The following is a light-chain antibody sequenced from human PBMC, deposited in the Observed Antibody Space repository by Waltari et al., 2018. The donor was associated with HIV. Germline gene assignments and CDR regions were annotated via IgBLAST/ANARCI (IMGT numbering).Light chain of an antibody. V-gene: IGKV3-11*01. CDR1: QSVRTS. J-gene: IGKJ3*01. CDR2: HAS. Sequence: EIVLTQSPATLSLSPGARATLSCRASQSVRTSLSWYQQKPGQAPRLLISHASNRATGIPARFSGSGSGTDFTLTISSLEPEDFAFYYCLQWSNWPLTFGPGTRVDVK. CDR3: LQWSNWPLT.